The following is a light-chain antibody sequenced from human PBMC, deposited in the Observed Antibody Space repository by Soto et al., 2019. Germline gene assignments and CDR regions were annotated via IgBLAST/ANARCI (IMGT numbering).Light chain of an antibody. CDR1: QSVSSY. V-gene: IGKV3-11*01. J-gene: IGKJ5*01. CDR3: QQRSNWPIT. Sequence: IVLTQSPATLSLSPGERATLSCRASQSVSSYLAWYQQKPDQAPRLLIYDASNRATSIPARFSGSGSGTDFTLTISSLEPEDFAVYYCQQRSNWPITFGQGTRLEIK. CDR2: DAS.